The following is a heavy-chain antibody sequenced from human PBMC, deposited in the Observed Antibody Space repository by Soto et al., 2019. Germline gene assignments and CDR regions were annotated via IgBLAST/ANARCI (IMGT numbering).Heavy chain of an antibody. J-gene: IGHJ6*02. D-gene: IGHD3-10*01. V-gene: IGHV1-69*13. Sequence: GASVKVFCKASGGTFSSYAISWVRQAPGQGLEWMGGIIPIFGTANYAQKFQGRVTITADESTSTAYMELSSLRSEDTAVYYCARTMVRGVIINNYYYYGMDVWGQGTTVTVSS. CDR2: IIPIFGTA. CDR3: ARTMVRGVIINNYYYYGMDV. CDR1: GGTFSSYA.